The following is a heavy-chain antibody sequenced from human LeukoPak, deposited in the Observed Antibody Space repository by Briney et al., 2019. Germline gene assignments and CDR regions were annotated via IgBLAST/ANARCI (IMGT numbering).Heavy chain of an antibody. CDR2: IKSKVEGETI. V-gene: IGHV3-15*07. D-gene: IGHD3-22*01. Sequence: GGSLRLSCVGYGFTFSNAWMNWVRQTPGKGLECVARIKSKVEGETIDYAAPVKGRFTLSRDDSKTTLYLQMNSLQTEDTAVYYCATDFYDSTWGQGTLVTVSS. CDR1: GFTFSNAW. J-gene: IGHJ5*02. CDR3: ATDFYDST.